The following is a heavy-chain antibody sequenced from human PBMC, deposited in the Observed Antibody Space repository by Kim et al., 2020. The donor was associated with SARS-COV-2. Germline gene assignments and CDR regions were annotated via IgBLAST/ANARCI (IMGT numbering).Heavy chain of an antibody. V-gene: IGHV4-59*01. D-gene: IGHD3-9*01. Sequence: SETLSLTCTVSGGSISSFYWSWIRQPPGKGLEWIGYIYYSGSTNYNPSLKSRVTISVDTSKNQFSLDLSSVTAADTAVYYCARGSFILTGYPFDYWGQGTLVTVSS. CDR1: GGSISSFY. CDR3: ARGSFILTGYPFDY. J-gene: IGHJ4*02. CDR2: IYYSGST.